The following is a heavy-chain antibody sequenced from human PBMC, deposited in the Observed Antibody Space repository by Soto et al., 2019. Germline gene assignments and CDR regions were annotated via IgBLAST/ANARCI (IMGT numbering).Heavy chain of an antibody. D-gene: IGHD1-7*01. CDR2: ISAYNGNT. Sequence: QVQLVQSGAEVKKPGASVKVSCKASGYTFTSYGISWVRQAPGQGLEWMGWISAYNGNTNYAQKLQGRVTMTTDTSTSTAYMVLRSLISDDTAVYYCARDVFGIGITGTTTQVDFDYWGQGTLVTVSS. CDR1: GYTFTSYG. CDR3: ARDVFGIGITGTTTQVDFDY. J-gene: IGHJ4*02. V-gene: IGHV1-18*01.